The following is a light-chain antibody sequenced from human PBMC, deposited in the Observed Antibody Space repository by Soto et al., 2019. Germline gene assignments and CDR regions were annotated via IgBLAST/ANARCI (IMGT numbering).Light chain of an antibody. Sequence: EIVTTQSAGTLSVSPGERATPYCKASQSVSSNLAWYQQTPGQAPRVVIYDASTRATVIPARFSGSGSGTEFTLTIRRLQSEDLAVYYGQKHNNWPLWTVGEGTKVDIK. CDR3: QKHNNWPLWT. CDR2: DAS. J-gene: IGKJ1*01. CDR1: QSVSSN. V-gene: IGKV3-15*01.